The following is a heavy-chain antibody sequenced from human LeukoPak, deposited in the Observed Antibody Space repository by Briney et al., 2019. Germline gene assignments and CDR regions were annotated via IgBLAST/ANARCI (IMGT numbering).Heavy chain of an antibody. D-gene: IGHD3-22*01. Sequence: ASVKVSCKASGYTFTSYGISWVRQAPGQGLEWMGRISAYNGNTNYAQKLQGRVTMTTDTSTSTAYMELRSLRSDDTAVYYCARDKDYYDSSGYPDYWGQGTLVTVSS. V-gene: IGHV1-18*01. CDR2: ISAYNGNT. CDR3: ARDKDYYDSSGYPDY. CDR1: GYTFTSYG. J-gene: IGHJ4*02.